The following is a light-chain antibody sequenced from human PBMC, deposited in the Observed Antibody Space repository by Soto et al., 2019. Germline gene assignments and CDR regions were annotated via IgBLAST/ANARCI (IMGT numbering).Light chain of an antibody. Sequence: QSVLTQPASVSGSPGQSITISCTGTSSDVGSYNLVSWYQQHPGKASKLMIYEGAKRPSGVSNRFSGSKSGNTASLTISGLQTEDEADYYCCSYVGSSTFVFGTGTKLTVL. CDR2: EGA. J-gene: IGLJ1*01. CDR3: CSYVGSSTFV. CDR1: SSDVGSYNL. V-gene: IGLV2-23*01.